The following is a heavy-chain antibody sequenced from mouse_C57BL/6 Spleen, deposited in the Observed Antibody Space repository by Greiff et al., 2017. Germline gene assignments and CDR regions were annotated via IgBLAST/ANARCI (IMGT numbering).Heavy chain of an antibody. J-gene: IGHJ1*03. Sequence: QVQLQQPGAELVKPGASVKLSCQASGYTFTSYWMHWVKQRPGQGLEWIGMIHPNSGSTNYHEKFKSKATLTVDKSSSTAYMQRSSLTSEDSEVYYCASGLGDFNWYFDVWGTGTTGTVSS. CDR1: GYTFTSYW. V-gene: IGHV1-64*01. CDR2: IHPNSGST. CDR3: ASGLGDFNWYFDV. D-gene: IGHD4-1*01.